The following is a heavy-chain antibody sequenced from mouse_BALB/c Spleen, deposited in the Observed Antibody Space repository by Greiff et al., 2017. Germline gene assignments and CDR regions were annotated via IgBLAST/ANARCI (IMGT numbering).Heavy chain of an antibody. CDR1: GYTFTSYW. Sequence: QVQLQQPGAELVRPGASVKLSCKASGYTFTSYWINWVKQRPGQGLEWIGNIYPSDSYTNYNQKFKDKATLTVDKSSSTAYMQLSSPTSEDSAVYYCTSSWLGRLAYWGQGTLVTVSA. J-gene: IGHJ3*01. CDR2: IYPSDSYT. CDR3: TSSWLGRLAY. D-gene: IGHD4-1*01. V-gene: IGHV1-69*02.